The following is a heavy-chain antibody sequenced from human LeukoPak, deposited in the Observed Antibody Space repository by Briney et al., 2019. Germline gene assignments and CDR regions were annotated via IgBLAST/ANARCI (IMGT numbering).Heavy chain of an antibody. D-gene: IGHD6-19*01. Sequence: GESLKISCKASGYSFSSQWIGWGRLMPGKGLEWMGILYPGAYDTTYSPSFQALVTISVDKAHRTAYLNWNSLKASDTAMDYCARHLKYSSGGHYFAYWREGTRVTVSS. CDR1: GYSFSSQW. J-gene: IGHJ4*02. V-gene: IGHV5-51*01. CDR3: ARHLKYSSGGHYFAY. CDR2: LYPGAYDT.